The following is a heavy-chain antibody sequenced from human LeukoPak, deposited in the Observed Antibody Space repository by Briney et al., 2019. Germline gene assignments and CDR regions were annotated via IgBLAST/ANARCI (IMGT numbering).Heavy chain of an antibody. CDR1: GASIISNNW. J-gene: IGHJ4*02. D-gene: IGHD4/OR15-4a*01. Sequence: SGTLSLTCAVSGASIISNNWWSWVRQPSGKGLEWIGEIWHSGTTNYNPSLKSRVTISVDNSKNQFSQKLNSVTAADTAVYYCMGADYGGHWGQGTLVTVSS. V-gene: IGHV4-4*02. CDR3: MGADYGGH. CDR2: IWHSGTT.